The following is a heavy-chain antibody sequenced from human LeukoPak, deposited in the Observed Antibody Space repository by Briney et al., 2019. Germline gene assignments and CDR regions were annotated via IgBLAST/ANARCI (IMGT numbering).Heavy chain of an antibody. V-gene: IGHV4-39*01. Sequence: PSETLSLTCTVSAGSISSGTYYWGLIRQPPGKGLEWIGSIYYSGSTYYNPSLKSRVTISVDTSKNQFSLKLSSVTAADTAIYYCARGIRGWGQGTLVTVSS. D-gene: IGHD2/OR15-2a*01. CDR2: IYYSGST. J-gene: IGHJ4*02. CDR1: AGSISSGTYY. CDR3: ARGIRG.